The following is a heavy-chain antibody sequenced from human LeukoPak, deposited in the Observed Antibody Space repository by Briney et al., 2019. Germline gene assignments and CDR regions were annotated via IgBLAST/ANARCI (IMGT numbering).Heavy chain of an antibody. J-gene: IGHJ5*02. CDR2: ISAYNGNT. CDR3: ARSGRLSYYDMLTGYQLPHNWFDP. Sequence: GASVKVSCKASGYTFTSYGISWVRQAPGQGLEWMGWISAYNGNTNYAQKLQGRVTMTTDTSTSTAYMELRSLRSDDTAVYYCARSGRLSYYDMLTGYQLPHNWFDPWGQGTLVTVSS. CDR1: GYTFTSYG. D-gene: IGHD3-9*01. V-gene: IGHV1-18*01.